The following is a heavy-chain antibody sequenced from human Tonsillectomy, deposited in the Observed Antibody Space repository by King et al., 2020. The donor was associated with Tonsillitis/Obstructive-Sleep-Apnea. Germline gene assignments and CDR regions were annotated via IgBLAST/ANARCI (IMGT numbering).Heavy chain of an antibody. Sequence: VQLVESGGGLVQTGGSLRLSCAASGFTFSNYWMSWVRQAPGKGLEGVANLKQDGGEKYYVDSVKGRFTISRDNAKNSLYLQMNSLRAEDTAVYYCARERYWVPDYWGQGTLVTVSS. CDR3: ARERYWVPDY. V-gene: IGHV3-7*03. CDR2: LKQDGGEK. J-gene: IGHJ4*02. D-gene: IGHD2-8*02. CDR1: GFTFSNYW.